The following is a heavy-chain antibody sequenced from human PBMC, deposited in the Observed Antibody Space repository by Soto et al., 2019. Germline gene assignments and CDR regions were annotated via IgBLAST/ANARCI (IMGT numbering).Heavy chain of an antibody. V-gene: IGHV1-2*02. Sequence: GASVKVSCKASGYTFSDYYIHWVRQAPGQGLEWMGWINPNSGGTKYAPKFQGGATMTRDTSITTAYMELSRLRSGDTAVYYCARDCSSSSCSVWAYWGQGTLVTVSS. J-gene: IGHJ4*02. D-gene: IGHD2-2*01. CDR1: GYTFSDYY. CDR2: INPNSGGT. CDR3: ARDCSSSSCSVWAY.